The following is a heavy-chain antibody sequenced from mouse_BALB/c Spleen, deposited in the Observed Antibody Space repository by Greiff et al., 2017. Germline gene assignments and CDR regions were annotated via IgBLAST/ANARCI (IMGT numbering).Heavy chain of an antibody. CDR1: GFTFNTYA. D-gene: IGHD2-3*01. CDR2: IRSKSNNYAT. Sequence: EVQVVESGGGLVQPKGSLKLSCAASGFTFNTYAMNWVRQAPGKGLEWVARIRSKSNNYATYYADSVKDRFTISRDDSQSMLYLQMNNLKTEDTAMYYCVDDGYFAYWGQGTLVTVSA. J-gene: IGHJ3*01. V-gene: IGHV10-1*02. CDR3: VDDGYFAY.